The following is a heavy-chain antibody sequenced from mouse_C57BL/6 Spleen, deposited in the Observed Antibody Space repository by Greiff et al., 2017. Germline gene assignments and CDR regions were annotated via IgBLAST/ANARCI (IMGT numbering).Heavy chain of an antibody. D-gene: IGHD4-1*01. V-gene: IGHV1-72*01. J-gene: IGHJ1*03. CDR3: ARENWDVENWYFDV. CDR1: GYTFTSYW. CDR2: FDPNSGGT. Sequence: VKLQESGAELVKPGASVTLSCKASGYTFTSYWMHWVKQRPGRGLEWIGRFDPNSGGTKYNEKFKSKATLTVDKPSSSAYMQLSSLTSEESAVYYCARENWDVENWYFDVWGTGTTVTVSS.